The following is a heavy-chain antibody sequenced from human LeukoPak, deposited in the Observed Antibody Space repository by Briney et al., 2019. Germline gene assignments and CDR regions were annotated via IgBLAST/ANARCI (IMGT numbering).Heavy chain of an antibody. Sequence: ASVKVSCKASGYTFTSYDINWVRQAPGQRLEWLGWIIVGNGNTKYSQKFQGRVTITSDTSASTAYMELSSLSSEDTAVYYCTRDAVVGTGIAFDVWGQGTLVTVSS. V-gene: IGHV1-3*01. CDR3: TRDAVVGTGIAFDV. CDR1: GYTFTSYD. J-gene: IGHJ3*01. D-gene: IGHD1-26*01. CDR2: IIVGNGNT.